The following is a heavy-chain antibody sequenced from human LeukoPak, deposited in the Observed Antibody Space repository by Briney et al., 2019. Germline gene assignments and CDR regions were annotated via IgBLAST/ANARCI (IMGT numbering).Heavy chain of an antibody. V-gene: IGHV3-23*01. CDR1: GFTFSSYA. CDR2: ISGSGGST. D-gene: IGHD5-12*01. J-gene: IGHJ4*02. CDR3: GKDLVSRVATTYYFDY. Sequence: PGGSLRLSCAASGFTFSSYAMSWVRQAPGKGLEWVSAISGSGGSTYYADSVKGRFTISRDNSKNTLYLQMNSLRAEDTAVYYCGKDLVSRVATTYYFDYWGQGTLVTVSS.